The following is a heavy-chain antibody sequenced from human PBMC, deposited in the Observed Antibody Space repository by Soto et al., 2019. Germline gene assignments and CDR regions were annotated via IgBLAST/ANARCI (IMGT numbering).Heavy chain of an antibody. CDR1: GFTFSSCW. J-gene: IGHJ6*02. CDR3: ARDIVATIEHYYYYGMDV. D-gene: IGHD5-12*01. CDR2: INSDGSST. Sequence: GGDLRLSCAASGFTFSSCWMHWVRQSPGKGLVWVSRINSDGSSTSYADSVKGRFTISRDNAKNTLYLQMNSLRAEDTAVYYCARDIVATIEHYYYYGMDVWGQGTKVTVSS. V-gene: IGHV3-74*01.